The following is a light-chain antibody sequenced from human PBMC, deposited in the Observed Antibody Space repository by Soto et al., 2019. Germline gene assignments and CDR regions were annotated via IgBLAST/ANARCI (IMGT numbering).Light chain of an antibody. CDR3: SSYTRSSTYV. J-gene: IGLJ1*01. CDR1: SSDIGSYNR. Sequence: QSVLTQPPSVSGSPGQSVTISCTGTSSDIGSYNRVSWHQQPPGTAPKLMVYEVSNRPSGVPDRFSGSKSGNTASLTISGLQAEDEADYYCSSYTRSSTYVFGTGTKVTVL. CDR2: EVS. V-gene: IGLV2-18*02.